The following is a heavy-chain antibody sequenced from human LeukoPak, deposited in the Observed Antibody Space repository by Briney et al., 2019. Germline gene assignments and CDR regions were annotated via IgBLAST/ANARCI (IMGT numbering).Heavy chain of an antibody. CDR1: GYTFTSYD. J-gene: IGHJ5*01. CDR2: MNPNSGNT. CDR3: ARGCDSSSWYDW. D-gene: IGHD6-13*01. Sequence: ASVKVSCKASGYTFTSYDINWVRQATGQGLEWMGWMNPNSGNTGCAQKFQGRVTMTRNTSISTAYMELSSLRSEDTAVYYCARGCDSSSWYDWWGQGTLVTVS. V-gene: IGHV1-8*01.